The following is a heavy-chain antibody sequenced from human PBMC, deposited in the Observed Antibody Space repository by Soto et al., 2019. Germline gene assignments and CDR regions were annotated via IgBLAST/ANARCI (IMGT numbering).Heavy chain of an antibody. V-gene: IGHV4-4*02. CDR2: IYHSGST. CDR3: ARAGIAVAERD. D-gene: IGHD6-19*01. CDR1: GGSISSSNC. J-gene: IGHJ4*02. Sequence: ASETLCLTCAVAGGSISSSNCWSWVRQPPGKGLEWIGEIYHSGSTNYNPSLKSRVTISVDKSKNQFSLKLSSVTAADTAVYYCARAGIAVAERDWGQGTLVTVSS.